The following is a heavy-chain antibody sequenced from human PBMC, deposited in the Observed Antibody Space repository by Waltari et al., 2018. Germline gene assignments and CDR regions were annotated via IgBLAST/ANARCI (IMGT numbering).Heavy chain of an antibody. J-gene: IGHJ4*02. CDR3: AKGYSYGFDYFDY. V-gene: IGHV3-23*04. CDR1: GSTFTSYA. Sequence: EVQLVESGGGLVQPGGSLRLSCAASGSTFTSYAMSRVCQAPGKGLEWVSAISGSGGSTYYADSVKGRFTISRDNSKNTLYLQMNSLRAEDTAVYYCAKGYSYGFDYFDYWGQGTLVTVSS. D-gene: IGHD5-18*01. CDR2: ISGSGGST.